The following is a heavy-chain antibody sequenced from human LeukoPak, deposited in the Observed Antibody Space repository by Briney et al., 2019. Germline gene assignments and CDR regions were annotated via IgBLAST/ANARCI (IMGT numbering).Heavy chain of an antibody. Sequence: SETLSLTCTVSGASISSYYWSWIRQPAGKGLEWIGRIYISGSTKYNPCLKSRVTMSVDTSKNQFSLKLTSVTAADTAVYYCARDYYGGYGENYFDYWGQGSLVTVSS. D-gene: IGHD5-12*01. CDR3: ARDYYGGYGENYFDY. CDR1: GASISSYY. J-gene: IGHJ4*02. CDR2: IYISGST. V-gene: IGHV4-4*07.